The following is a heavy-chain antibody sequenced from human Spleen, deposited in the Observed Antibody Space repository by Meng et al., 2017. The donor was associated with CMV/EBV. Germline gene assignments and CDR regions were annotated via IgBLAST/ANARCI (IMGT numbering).Heavy chain of an antibody. CDR2: IRSKAYGGTT. Sequence: GESLKISCAVSRFTFDYYALSWVRQAPGKGLEWVGFIRSKAYGGTTEYAASVKGRFTISRDDSESIAYLQMNSLKTEDAAVYYFFRRGGDFDSWGQGTLVTVSS. J-gene: IGHJ4*02. V-gene: IGHV3-49*04. D-gene: IGHD4-23*01. CDR1: RFTFDYYA. CDR3: FRRGGDFDS.